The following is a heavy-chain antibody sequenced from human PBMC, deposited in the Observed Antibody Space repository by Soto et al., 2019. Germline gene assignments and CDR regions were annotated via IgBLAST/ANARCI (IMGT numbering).Heavy chain of an antibody. CDR1: GFTFSSYA. D-gene: IGHD2-15*01. CDR3: AKGDVVVVAATRDY. CDR2: ISGSGGST. Sequence: GGSLRLSCAASGFTFSSYAMSWVRQAPGKGLEWVSAISGSGGSTYYADSVKGRFTISRDNSKNTLYLQMNSLRAEDTAVYYCAKGDVVVVAATRDYWGQGTLVTVSS. V-gene: IGHV3-23*01. J-gene: IGHJ4*02.